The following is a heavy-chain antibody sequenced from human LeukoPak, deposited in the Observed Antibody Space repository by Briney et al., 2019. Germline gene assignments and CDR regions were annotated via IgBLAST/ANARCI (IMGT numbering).Heavy chain of an antibody. J-gene: IGHJ3*02. CDR1: GYTFTQYG. V-gene: IGHV3-30*03. CDR3: ARDPLDISRWTNAFDI. D-gene: IGHD5-12*01. CDR2: ISYDGNNK. Sequence: GGSLRLSCVISGYTFTQYGFHWVRQAPGKALEWVAFISYDGNNKYEDSVKGRFTISRDNSKSTLHLQMNGLRAEDTAVYYCARDPLDISRWTNAFDIWGQGTTVIVS.